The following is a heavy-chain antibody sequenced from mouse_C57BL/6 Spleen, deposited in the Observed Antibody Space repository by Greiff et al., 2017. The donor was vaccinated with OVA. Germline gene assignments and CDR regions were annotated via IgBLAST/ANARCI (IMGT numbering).Heavy chain of an antibody. CDR3: ARQDSSDFDY. CDR2: ISDGGSYT. J-gene: IGHJ2*01. D-gene: IGHD3-2*02. Sequence: EVQLVESGGGLVKPGGSLKLSCAASGFTFSSYAMSWVRQTPEKRLEWVATISDGGSYTYYPDNVKGRFTISRDNAKNNLYLQMSHLKSEDTAMYYCARQDSSDFDYWGQGTTLTVSS. CDR1: GFTFSSYA. V-gene: IGHV5-4*01.